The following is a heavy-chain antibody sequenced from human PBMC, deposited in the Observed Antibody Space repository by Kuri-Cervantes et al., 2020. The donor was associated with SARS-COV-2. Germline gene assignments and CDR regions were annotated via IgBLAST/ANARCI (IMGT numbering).Heavy chain of an antibody. D-gene: IGHD3-10*01. CDR1: GGSISSSSYY. Sequence: SETLSLTCTVSGGSISSSSYYWGWIRQPPGKGLEWIGSIYYSGSTYYNPSLKGRVTISVDTSENQFSLRLSSVTAADTAVYYCARSFTVRGAYFDYWGQGTLVTVSS. V-gene: IGHV4-39*07. CDR3: ARSFTVRGAYFDY. J-gene: IGHJ4*02. CDR2: IYYSGST.